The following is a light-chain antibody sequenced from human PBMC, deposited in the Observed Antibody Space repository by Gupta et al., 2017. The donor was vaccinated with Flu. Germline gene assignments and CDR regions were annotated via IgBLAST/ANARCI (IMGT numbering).Light chain of an antibody. CDR1: QSVSGN. J-gene: IGKJ4*01. CDR3: QQYNKWPPLT. V-gene: IGKV3-15*01. CDR2: GAS. Sequence: ERATLSCRASQSVSGNLSWYQQRPGQAPRLLIYGASTRATGIPARLSGSGCGTEFTITISSLQSEDFAVYYCQQYNKWPPLTFGGGTKVEIK.